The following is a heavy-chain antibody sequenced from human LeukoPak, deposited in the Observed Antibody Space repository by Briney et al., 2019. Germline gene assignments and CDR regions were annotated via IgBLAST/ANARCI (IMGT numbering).Heavy chain of an antibody. D-gene: IGHD3-3*01. CDR2: IYYSGST. CDR1: GGSISSYY. J-gene: IGHJ4*02. Sequence: SETLSLTCTVSGGSISSYYWSWIRQPPGKGLEWIGYIYYSGSTNYNPSLASRVTISLDTSKNQFSLKLSSVTAADTAVYYCARRRGNFWSDYYAVDYWGLGNPVTISS. V-gene: IGHV4-59*08. CDR3: ARRRGNFWSDYYAVDY.